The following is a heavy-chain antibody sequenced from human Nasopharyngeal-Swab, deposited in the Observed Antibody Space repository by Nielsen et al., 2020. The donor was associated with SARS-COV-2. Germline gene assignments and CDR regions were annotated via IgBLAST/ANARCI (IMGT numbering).Heavy chain of an antibody. D-gene: IGHD1-1*01. CDR2: IRSKANSYAT. V-gene: IGHV3-73*01. CDR3: AKVKLERRGGDY. Sequence: GESLKISCAASGFTFSGSAMHWVRQASGKGLEWVGRIRSKANSYATAYAASVKGRFTISRDDSKNTAYLQMNSLKTEDTAVYYCAKVKLERRGGDYWGQGTLVTVSS. J-gene: IGHJ4*02. CDR1: GFTFSGSA.